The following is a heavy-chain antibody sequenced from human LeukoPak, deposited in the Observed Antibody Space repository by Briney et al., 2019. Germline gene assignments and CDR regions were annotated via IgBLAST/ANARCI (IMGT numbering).Heavy chain of an antibody. CDR2: MNPNSGNT. Sequence: GASVKVSCKASGYTFTSYDINWVRQATGQGLEWMGWMNPNSGNTGYAQKFQGRVTMTRNTSISTAYMELSSLRSEDTAVFYCARDRYSSGSDFDYWGQGTLVTVSS. CDR1: GYTFTSYD. D-gene: IGHD6-19*01. CDR3: ARDRYSSGSDFDY. V-gene: IGHV1-8*01. J-gene: IGHJ4*02.